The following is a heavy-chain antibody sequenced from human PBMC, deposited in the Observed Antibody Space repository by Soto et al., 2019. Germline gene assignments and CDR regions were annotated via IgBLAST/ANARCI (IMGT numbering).Heavy chain of an antibody. Sequence: QVQMVESGGGLVQPGRSLRLTCTASGFNFNRFAIHWVRQAPGKGLEWVAVISYDGNNEYVAVPLRDRFAISRDNSQNTVFLQIDDVRVEDTARYYCARYAAEVTTFFDHWGQGTLVTVSS. CDR1: GFNFNRFA. CDR3: ARYAAEVTTFFDH. CDR2: ISYDGNNE. D-gene: IGHD4-17*01. J-gene: IGHJ4*02. V-gene: IGHV3-30*09.